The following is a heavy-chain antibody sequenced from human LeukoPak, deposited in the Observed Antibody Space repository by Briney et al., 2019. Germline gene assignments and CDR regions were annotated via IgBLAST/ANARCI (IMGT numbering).Heavy chain of an antibody. CDR1: GYTFTSYY. J-gene: IGHJ6*02. V-gene: IGHV1-46*01. D-gene: IGHD2-2*01. Sequence: ASVKVSCKASGYTFTSYYIHWVRQAPGQGLEWMGIINPSGGSTNYAQKFQGRVTMTRDTSTSTVYMELSSLRSEDTAVYYCAREPVVVPVAFKVDGMDVWGQGTTVTVSS. CDR3: AREPVVVPVAFKVDGMDV. CDR2: INPSGGST.